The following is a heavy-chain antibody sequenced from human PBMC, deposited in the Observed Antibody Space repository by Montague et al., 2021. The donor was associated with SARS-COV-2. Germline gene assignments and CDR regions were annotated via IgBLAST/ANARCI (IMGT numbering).Heavy chain of an antibody. V-gene: IGHV4-59*01. D-gene: IGHD2-15*01. Sequence: SETLSLTCTVSGGSISSYYWSWIRQPPGKGLEWTGYIYYSGSTXXXPSXXXRVTISVDTSKNQFSLKLSSVTAADTAVYYCARDSGGSSPEDWLGFDPWGQGTLVTVSS. J-gene: IGHJ5*02. CDR2: IYYSGST. CDR1: GGSISSYY. CDR3: ARDSGGSSPEDWLGFDP.